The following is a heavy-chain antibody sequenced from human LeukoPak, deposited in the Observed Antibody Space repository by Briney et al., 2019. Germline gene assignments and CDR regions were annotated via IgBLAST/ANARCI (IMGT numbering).Heavy chain of an antibody. D-gene: IGHD1-26*01. CDR3: VRDAVGRRSYYYYYMDV. V-gene: IGHV1-18*01. CDR2: ISAYNGNT. J-gene: IGHJ6*03. Sequence: GASVKVSCKASGYTFTSYGISWVRQAPGQGLEWMGWISAYNGNTNYAQKLQGRVTMTTDTSTSTAYMELRSLRSDDTAVYYCVRDAVGRRSYYYYYMDVWGKGTTVTVSS. CDR1: GYTFTSYG.